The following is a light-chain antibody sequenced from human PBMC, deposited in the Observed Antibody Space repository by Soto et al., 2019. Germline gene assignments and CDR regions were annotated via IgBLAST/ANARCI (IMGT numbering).Light chain of an antibody. V-gene: IGKV3-20*01. CDR3: HCQQVDSSRFYS. Sequence: IVLTQSPGTLSLSPGERATLSCRASRSVTSTYFAWYQQKPGQSPRLIIYGGSIRATGFPDRFSGGGSGTDFTLTISGLEPEDSAVYYCHCQQVDSSRFYSFGQGPKLEI. J-gene: IGKJ2*03. CDR1: RSVTSTY. CDR2: GGS.